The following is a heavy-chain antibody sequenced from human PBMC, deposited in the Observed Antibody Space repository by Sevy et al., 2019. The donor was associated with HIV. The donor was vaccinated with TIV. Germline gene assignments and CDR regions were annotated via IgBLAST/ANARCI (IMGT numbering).Heavy chain of an antibody. CDR3: ARDLEFYDYGDYGPAFMPDY. Sequence: GGSLRLSCAASGFTFSTYGMHWVRQAPGKGLEWVAVIWFDGSNTYYADSVKGRFTISRDIAKNTLHLQMNSLRAEDTAVYYCARDLEFYDYGDYGPAFMPDYWGQGTLVTVST. CDR2: IWFDGSNT. CDR1: GFTFSTYG. V-gene: IGHV3-33*01. D-gene: IGHD4-17*01. J-gene: IGHJ4*02.